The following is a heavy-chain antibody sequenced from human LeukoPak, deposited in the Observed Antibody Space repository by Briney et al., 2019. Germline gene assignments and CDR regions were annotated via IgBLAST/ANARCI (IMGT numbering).Heavy chain of an antibody. CDR3: ARDRLAYCGGDCYISDAFDI. CDR2: IRYDGSNK. Sequence: GGSLRLSCAASGFTFSSYGMHWVRQAPGKGLEWVAFIRYDGSNKYYADSVKGRFTISRDNAKNSLYLQMNSLRAEDTAVYYCARDRLAYCGGDCYISDAFDIWGQGTMVTVSS. J-gene: IGHJ3*02. D-gene: IGHD2-21*02. V-gene: IGHV3-30*02. CDR1: GFTFSSYG.